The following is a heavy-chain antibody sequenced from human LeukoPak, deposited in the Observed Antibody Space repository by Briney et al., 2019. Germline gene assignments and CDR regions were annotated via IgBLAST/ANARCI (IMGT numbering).Heavy chain of an antibody. Sequence: SETLSLTFAVYGGSFSGYYWSWIRQPPGKGLEWIGYIYYSGSTNYNPSLKSRVTISVDTSKNQFSLKLSSVTAADTAVYYCARARRIAARPSWFDPWGQGTLVTVSS. V-gene: IGHV4-59*01. D-gene: IGHD6-6*01. CDR1: GGSFSGYY. CDR3: ARARRIAARPSWFDP. CDR2: IYYSGST. J-gene: IGHJ5*02.